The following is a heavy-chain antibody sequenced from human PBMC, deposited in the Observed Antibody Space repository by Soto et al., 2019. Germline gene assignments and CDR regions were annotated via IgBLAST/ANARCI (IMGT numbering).Heavy chain of an antibody. Sequence: SETLSLTCTVSGGSISSSSYYWGWIRQPPGKGLEWIGSIYYSGSTYYNLSLKSRVTISVDTPKNQFSLKLSSVTAADTAVYYCARALILTGYYIHDAFDIWGQGTMVTVSS. CDR2: IYYSGST. CDR3: ARALILTGYYIHDAFDI. CDR1: GGSISSSSYY. J-gene: IGHJ3*02. D-gene: IGHD3-9*01. V-gene: IGHV4-39*07.